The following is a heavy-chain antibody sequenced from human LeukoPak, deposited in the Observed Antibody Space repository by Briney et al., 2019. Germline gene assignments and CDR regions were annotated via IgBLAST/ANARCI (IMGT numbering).Heavy chain of an antibody. V-gene: IGHV1-2*02. CDR1: GYTFTGYY. CDR3: ARDRVGSGWPRPYYFEF. J-gene: IGHJ4*02. CDR2: INPNTGAI. Sequence: ASVKVSCKPSGYTFTGYYLHWLRQAPGQGLEWMGWINPNTGAIMFAEKFRGRVTMTRDTSIITGYMELRGLKSDDTAVYYCARDRVGSGWPRPYYFEFWGQGTPVTVSS. D-gene: IGHD6-19*01.